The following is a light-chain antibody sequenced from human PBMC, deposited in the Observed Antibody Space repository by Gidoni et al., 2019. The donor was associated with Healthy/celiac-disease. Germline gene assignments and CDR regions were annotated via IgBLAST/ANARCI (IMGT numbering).Light chain of an antibody. CDR3: QAWDSSHVV. J-gene: IGLJ2*01. V-gene: IGLV3-1*01. CDR1: KLGDKY. Sequence: SFALTQPPSVAVPPGQTASITCSGDKLGDKYACWYQQKPGQSPVLVIYQDSKRPSGIPERFSGSNSGNTATLTISGTQAMDEADYYCQAWDSSHVVFGGGTKLTVL. CDR2: QDS.